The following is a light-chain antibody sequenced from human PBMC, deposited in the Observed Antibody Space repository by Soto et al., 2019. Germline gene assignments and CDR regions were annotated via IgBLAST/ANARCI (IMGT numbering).Light chain of an antibody. CDR3: LQQNRYPFT. CDR2: AAS. J-gene: IGKJ3*01. Sequence: DIQMTQSPSSLSASVGDRVTITCRASQGVGIYLGWYQQKPGKAPKRLIYAASSLEGGVSSRFRGSGYEKEFTLKISTLKPEDVATYYCLQQNRYPFTFGPGTKVAIQ. V-gene: IGKV1-17*01. CDR1: QGVGIY.